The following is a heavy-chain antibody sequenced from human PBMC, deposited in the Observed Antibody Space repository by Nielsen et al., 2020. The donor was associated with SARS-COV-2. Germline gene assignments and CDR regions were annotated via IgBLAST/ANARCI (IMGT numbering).Heavy chain of an antibody. CDR3: ARERVGGITIFGVVTRYGMDV. CDR2: IYYSGST. V-gene: IGHV4-30-4*01. D-gene: IGHD3-3*01. Sequence: LRLSCTVSGGSISSGDYYWSWIRQPPGKGLEWIGYIYYSGSTYYNPSLKSRVTISVDTSKNQFSLKLSSVTAADTALYYCARERVGGITIFGVVTRYGMDVWGQGTTVAVSS. CDR1: GGSISSGDYY. J-gene: IGHJ6*02.